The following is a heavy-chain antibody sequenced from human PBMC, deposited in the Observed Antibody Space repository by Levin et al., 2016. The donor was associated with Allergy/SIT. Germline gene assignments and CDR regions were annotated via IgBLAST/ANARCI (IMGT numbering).Heavy chain of an antibody. CDR1: GYTFTSYY. V-gene: IGHV1-46*03. CDR3: ARGVGYSGSRGDAFDI. Sequence: ASVKVSCKASGYTFTSYYMHWVRQAPGQGLEWMGIINPSGGSTSYAQKFQGRVTMTRDTSTSTVYMELSSLRSEDTAVYYCARGVGYSGSRGDAFDIWGQGTMVTVSS. J-gene: IGHJ3*02. D-gene: IGHD1-26*01. CDR2: INPSGGST.